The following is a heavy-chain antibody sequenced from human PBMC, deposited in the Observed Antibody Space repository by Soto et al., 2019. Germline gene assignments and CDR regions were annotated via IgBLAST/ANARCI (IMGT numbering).Heavy chain of an antibody. CDR1: GGSISSSNW. CDR2: IYHSGST. Sequence: PSETLSLTCAVAGGSISSSNWWSWVRQHPGKGLEWIGEIYHSGSTNYNPSLKSRVTISVDKSKNQFSLKLSSVTAADTAVYYCARGMVRGVIITVYGMDVWGQGTTVTVSS. CDR3: ARGMVRGVIITVYGMDV. V-gene: IGHV4-4*02. J-gene: IGHJ6*02. D-gene: IGHD3-10*01.